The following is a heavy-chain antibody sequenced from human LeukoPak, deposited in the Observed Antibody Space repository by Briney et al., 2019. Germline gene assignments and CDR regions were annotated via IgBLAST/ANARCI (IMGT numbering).Heavy chain of an antibody. CDR1: DNTFSYYG. CDR2: ISAYNGQT. Sequence: ASVKVSCKAFDNTFSYYGISWVRQAPGQGLEWMGWISAYNGQTDYAQKFQGRVTMTRDMSTSTDYMELSSLRSEDTAVYYCARDNSVGDNAWWFDPWGQGTLVTVSS. CDR3: ARDNSVGDNAWWFDP. V-gene: IGHV1-18*01. D-gene: IGHD1-26*01. J-gene: IGHJ5*02.